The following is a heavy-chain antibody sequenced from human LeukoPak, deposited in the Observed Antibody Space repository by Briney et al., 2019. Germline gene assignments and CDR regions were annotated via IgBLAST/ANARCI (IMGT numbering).Heavy chain of an antibody. V-gene: IGHV1-46*01. CDR1: GYTFTSYY. CDR3: ARDKPEDPYYYDSSGYYNFGY. Sequence: ASVKVSCKASGYTFTSYYMHWVRQAPGQGLEWMGIINPSGGSTSYAQKFQGRVTMTRDMSTSTAYMELSRLRSDDTAVYYCARDKPEDPYYYDSSGYYNFGYWGQGTLVTVSS. CDR2: INPSGGST. D-gene: IGHD3-22*01. J-gene: IGHJ4*02.